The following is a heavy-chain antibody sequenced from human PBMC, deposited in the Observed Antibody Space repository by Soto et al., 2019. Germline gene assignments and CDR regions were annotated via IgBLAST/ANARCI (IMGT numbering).Heavy chain of an antibody. CDR2: ISPYNGNT. V-gene: IGHV1-18*01. J-gene: IGHJ6*02. CDR1: GFTFSDYV. Sequence: QVHLVESGGGVVQPGRSLRLSCATSGFTFSDYVMHWVRQAPGKGLEWVGWISPYNGNTNYARQFRGRVTLTTDTSTSAAYLELRNLGSDDAATYYCARYCAGNACYSRHYYAMDVWGQGTTVSVSS. CDR3: ARYCAGNACYSRHYYAMDV. D-gene: IGHD2-21*02.